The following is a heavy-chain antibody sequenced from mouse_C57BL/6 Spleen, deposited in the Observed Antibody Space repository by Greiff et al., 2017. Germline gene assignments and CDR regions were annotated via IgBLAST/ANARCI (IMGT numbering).Heavy chain of an antibody. CDR3: ARGGLLRNYFDD. J-gene: IGHJ2*01. Sequence: QVQLQQPGAELVKPGASVKLSCKASGYTFTSYWMHWVKQRPGQGLEWIGMIHPNSGSTNYNEKFKGKATLTVDKSSSTAYMQLSSLTSEDSAVSYWARGGLLRNYFDDWGQGTTLTVSS. CDR1: GYTFTSYW. D-gene: IGHD1-1*01. CDR2: IHPNSGST. V-gene: IGHV1-64*01.